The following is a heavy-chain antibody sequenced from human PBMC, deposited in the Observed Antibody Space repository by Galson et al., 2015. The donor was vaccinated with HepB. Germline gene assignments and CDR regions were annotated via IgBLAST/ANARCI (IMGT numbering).Heavy chain of an antibody. Sequence: SVKVSCKASGYTFTGYYMHWVRQAPGQGLEWMGWINPNSGGTNYAQKFQGRVTMTRDTSISTAYMELSRLRSDDTAVYYCARGPERHCSSTSCYDGWGLYYFDYWGQGTLVTVSS. V-gene: IGHV1-2*02. J-gene: IGHJ4*02. CDR2: INPNSGGT. D-gene: IGHD2-2*01. CDR1: GYTFTGYY. CDR3: ARGPERHCSSTSCYDGWGLYYFDY.